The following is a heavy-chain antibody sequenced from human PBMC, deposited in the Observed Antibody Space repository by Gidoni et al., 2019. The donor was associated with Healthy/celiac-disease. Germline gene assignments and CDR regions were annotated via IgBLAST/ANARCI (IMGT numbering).Heavy chain of an antibody. CDR3: ARDTLHSALVDYYGMDV. J-gene: IGHJ6*02. CDR2: IFYIRST. V-gene: IGHV4-59*01. Sequence: QVQLQESGPGLVKPSETLSLTCTVSGGSISSYYLSWIRQPPGKGLAWIGSIFYIRSTNYNPSLKIRVTISVDTSKNQFSLKLSSVTAADTAVYYCARDTLHSALVDYYGMDVWGQGTTVTVSS. CDR1: GGSISSYY. D-gene: IGHD1-26*01.